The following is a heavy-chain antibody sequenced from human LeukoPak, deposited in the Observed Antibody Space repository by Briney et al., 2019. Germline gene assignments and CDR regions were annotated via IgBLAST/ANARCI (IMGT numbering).Heavy chain of an antibody. Sequence: ISYDGSNKYYADSVKGRFTISRDNSKNTLYLQMNSLRAEDTAVYYCARVVDGYTLYFDYWGQGTLVTVSS. D-gene: IGHD5-24*01. CDR2: ISYDGSNK. V-gene: IGHV3-30-3*01. CDR3: ARVVDGYTLYFDY. J-gene: IGHJ4*02.